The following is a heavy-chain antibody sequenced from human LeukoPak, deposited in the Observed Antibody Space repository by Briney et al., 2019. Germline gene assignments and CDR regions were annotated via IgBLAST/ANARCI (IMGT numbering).Heavy chain of an antibody. CDR2: ISYDGSNK. J-gene: IGHJ4*02. CDR3: ARDSGTAMVVLFDY. V-gene: IGHV3-30*19. D-gene: IGHD5-18*01. Sequence: PGGSLRLSCAASGFTFSSYGMHWVRQAPGKGLEWVAVISYDGSNKYYADSVKGRFTISRDNSKNTLYLQMNSLRAEDTAVYYCARDSGTAMVVLFDYWGQGTLVTVSS. CDR1: GFTFSSYG.